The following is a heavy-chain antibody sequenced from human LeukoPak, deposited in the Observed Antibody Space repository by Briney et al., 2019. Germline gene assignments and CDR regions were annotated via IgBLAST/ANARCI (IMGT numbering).Heavy chain of an antibody. CDR2: IYTSGST. D-gene: IGHD2-2*01. Sequence: PSETLSLTCTVSGGSISSGSYYWSWIRQPAGKGLEWIGRIYTSGSTNYNPSLKSRVTISVDTSKNQFSLKLSSVTAADTAVYYCARDRIRGYCSSTSCLANPWGQGTLVTVSS. J-gene: IGHJ5*02. CDR1: GGSISSGSYY. CDR3: ARDRIRGYCSSTSCLANP. V-gene: IGHV4-61*02.